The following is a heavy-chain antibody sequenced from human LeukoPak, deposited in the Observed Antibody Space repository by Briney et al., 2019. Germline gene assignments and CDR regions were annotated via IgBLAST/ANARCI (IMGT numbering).Heavy chain of an antibody. CDR3: AKDIDKDDGDDYSNYNSHAFDI. CDR2: ISWNSGSI. D-gene: IGHD4-11*01. V-gene: IGHV3-9*03. Sequence: GGSLRLSCVASGFTFDDYAMHWVRQAPGKGLEWVSGISWNSGSIGYADSVKGRFTISRDNAKNSLYLQMNSLRAEDMALYYCAKDIDKDDGDDYSNYNSHAFDIWGQGTMVTVSS. CDR1: GFTFDDYA. J-gene: IGHJ3*02.